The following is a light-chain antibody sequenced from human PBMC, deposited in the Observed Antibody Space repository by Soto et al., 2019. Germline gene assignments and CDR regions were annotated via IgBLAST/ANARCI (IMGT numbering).Light chain of an antibody. Sequence: FMLTQPHSVSESPGKTVTISCTSSSGSIASNYVQWYQQRPGSAPTTVFYEDNQRPSGVPDRFSCSIDSSSNSASLTISGLKTEDEADYYCQSYDSSNHVVFGGGTKLTVL. V-gene: IGLV6-57*04. CDR2: EDN. CDR1: SGSIASNY. J-gene: IGLJ2*01. CDR3: QSYDSSNHVV.